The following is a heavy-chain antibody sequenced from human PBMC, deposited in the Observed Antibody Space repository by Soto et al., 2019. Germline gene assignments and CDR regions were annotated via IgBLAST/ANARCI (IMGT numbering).Heavy chain of an antibody. J-gene: IGHJ5*02. CDR3: ARSFSTNGKPNWFDP. D-gene: IGHD3-3*02. V-gene: IGHV4-39*01. Sequence: SETLSLTCTVSGGSISSSSYYWGWIRQPPGKGLEWIGSIYYSGSTYYNPSLRSRVTISVDTSKNQFSLKLTSVTAADTTVYYCARSFSTNGKPNWFDPWGQGTLVTVSS. CDR1: GGSISSSSYY. CDR2: IYYSGST.